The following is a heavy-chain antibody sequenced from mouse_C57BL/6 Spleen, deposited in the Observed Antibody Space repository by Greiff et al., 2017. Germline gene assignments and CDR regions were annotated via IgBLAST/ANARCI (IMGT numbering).Heavy chain of an antibody. CDR1: GFTFSDYY. CDR2: INYDGSST. J-gene: IGHJ2*01. Sequence: DVQLVESEGGLVQPGSSMKLSCTASGFTFSDYYMAWVRQVPEKGLEWVANINYDGSSTYYLDSLKSRFIISRDNAKNILYLQRSSLKSEDTATYYCAREDGTVVDYWGQGTTLTVSS. V-gene: IGHV5-16*01. D-gene: IGHD1-1*01. CDR3: AREDGTVVDY.